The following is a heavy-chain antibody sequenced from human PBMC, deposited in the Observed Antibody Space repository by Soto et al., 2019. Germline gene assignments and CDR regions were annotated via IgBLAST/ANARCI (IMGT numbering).Heavy chain of an antibody. Sequence: GGSLRLSCAASGFIVSYSYMSWVRQAPGKGLEWVSVLYSGGSAFYADSVEGRFTISRDNSKNTLFLQMNSLRAEDTAVYYCAKEASCGGDCFVDYWGQGTLVT. CDR1: GFIVSYSY. V-gene: IGHV3-53*01. CDR3: AKEASCGGDCFVDY. D-gene: IGHD2-21*02. J-gene: IGHJ4*02. CDR2: LYSGGSA.